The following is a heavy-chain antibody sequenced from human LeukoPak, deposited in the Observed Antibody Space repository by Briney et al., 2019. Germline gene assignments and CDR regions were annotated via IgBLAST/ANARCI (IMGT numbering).Heavy chain of an antibody. CDR2: ISYDGSNK. V-gene: IGHV3-30*18. J-gene: IGHJ4*02. CDR3: AKDHSAAAGGQYFDY. CDR1: GFTFSSYG. Sequence: PGRSLRLSCAASGFTFSSYGMHWVRQAPGKGLEWVAVISYDGSNKYYADSVKGRFTISRDNSKNTLYLQMNSLRAEDTAVYYCAKDHSAAAGGQYFDYWGQGTLVTVSS. D-gene: IGHD6-13*01.